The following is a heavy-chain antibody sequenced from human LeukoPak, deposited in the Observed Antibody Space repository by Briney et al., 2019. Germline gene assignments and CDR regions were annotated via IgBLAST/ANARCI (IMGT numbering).Heavy chain of an antibody. J-gene: IGHJ4*02. CDR3: AREAVAGTYFDY. V-gene: IGHV4-39*07. D-gene: IGHD6-19*01. CDR1: GDSISSSNYY. Sequence: SETLSLTCTVSGDSISSSNYYWGWIRQPPGKGLEWIGEIYHSGSTNYNPSLKSRVTISVDKSKNQFSLKLSSVTAADTAVYYCAREAVAGTYFDYWGQGTLVTVSS. CDR2: IYHSGST.